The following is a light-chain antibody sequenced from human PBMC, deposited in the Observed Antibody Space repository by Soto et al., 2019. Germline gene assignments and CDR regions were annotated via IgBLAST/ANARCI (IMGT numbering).Light chain of an antibody. CDR1: QSLLHSNGNIY. CDR2: LGS. V-gene: IGKV2-28*01. J-gene: IGKJ1*01. CDR3: MQAIQAPRT. Sequence: DIVLTQSPLSLPVTPGEPASISCRSSQSLLHSNGNIYLDWYLQKPGQSPQLLIYLGSIRASGVPDRFSSSGAGKDFTLKITRVEAEYVGFYYCMQAIQAPRTFGLGTKVEIK.